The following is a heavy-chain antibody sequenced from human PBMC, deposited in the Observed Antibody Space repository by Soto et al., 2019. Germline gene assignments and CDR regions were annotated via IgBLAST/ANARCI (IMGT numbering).Heavy chain of an antibody. Sequence: QVQLVQSGAELKKPGSSVKVSCKASGGSFDNYGTNWVRQAPGQGLEWMGRIIPVPGTAEYAERFKGRVTITADESTSASYMELRSLTSEDTAVYFCAIDGQGERTGMDVWSQGTTVTVSS. CDR2: IIPVPGTA. D-gene: IGHD1-1*01. J-gene: IGHJ6*01. CDR3: AIDGQGERTGMDV. V-gene: IGHV1-69*11. CDR1: GGSFDNYG.